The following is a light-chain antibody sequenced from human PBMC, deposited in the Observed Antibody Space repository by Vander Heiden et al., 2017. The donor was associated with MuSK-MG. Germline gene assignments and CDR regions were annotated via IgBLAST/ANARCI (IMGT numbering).Light chain of an antibody. V-gene: IGLV7-43*01. CDR2: STS. CDR1: TGAVTNDFY. Sequence: QTVVTQEPSLTVSPGGTVTLTCASSTGAVTNDFYPNWFQQKPGLAPRPLIHSTSNRHSWTPARFSGSLLGGTADLTLSGVQPEDEAYYYCLLYYGGGVVFGGGTKLTVL. CDR3: LLYYGGGVV. J-gene: IGLJ2*01.